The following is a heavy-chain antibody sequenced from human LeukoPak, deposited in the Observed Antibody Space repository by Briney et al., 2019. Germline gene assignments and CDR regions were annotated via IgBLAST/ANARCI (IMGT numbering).Heavy chain of an antibody. CDR1: GYTFTSYD. V-gene: IGHV1-8*03. J-gene: IGHJ4*02. Sequence: GASVKVSCKASGYTFTSYDINWVRQATGQGLEWMGWMNPNSGNTGYAQKFQGRVTITRNTSISTAYMELSRLRSDDTAVYYCARAGSTNSNPWYWGQGTLVTVSS. D-gene: IGHD4-11*01. CDR3: ARAGSTNSNPWY. CDR2: MNPNSGNT.